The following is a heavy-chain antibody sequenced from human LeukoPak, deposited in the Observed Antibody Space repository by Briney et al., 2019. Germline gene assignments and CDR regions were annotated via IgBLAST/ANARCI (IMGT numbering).Heavy chain of an antibody. J-gene: IGHJ4*02. CDR1: GFTFSSYW. CDR2: VYSDGSDS. D-gene: IGHD1-1*01. V-gene: IGHV3-74*01. Sequence: GGSLRLSCAASGFTFSSYWMSWVRQAPGKGLVWVSRVYSDGSDSRHADSVKGRFTISGDNAKNTLYLQMNSLRVEDTAVYYCTRGANWAFDYWGQGTLVTVSS. CDR3: TRGANWAFDY.